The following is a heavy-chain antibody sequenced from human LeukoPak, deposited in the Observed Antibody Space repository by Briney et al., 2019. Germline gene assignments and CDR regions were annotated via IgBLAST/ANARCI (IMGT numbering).Heavy chain of an antibody. J-gene: IGHJ4*02. V-gene: IGHV3-7*04. CDR2: INRDGTEK. D-gene: IGHD2-21*01. Sequence: GGSLRLSCATSGFNFSDSRMTWVRQAPGKGLQWVANINRDGTEKHFLDSIVGRFTISRDNRKKSLYLQMNSLRPQDTAVYFCVRGDWYFESWGQGTLVTVSS. CDR3: VRGDWYFES. CDR1: GFNFSDSR.